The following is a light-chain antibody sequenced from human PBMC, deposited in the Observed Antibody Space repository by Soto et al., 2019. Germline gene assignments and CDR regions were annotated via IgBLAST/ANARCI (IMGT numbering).Light chain of an antibody. V-gene: IGKV1-5*03. J-gene: IGKJ5*01. CDR2: KAS. Sequence: DIQMTQSPSTLSACVGDRVTITCRASQSISSWLAWYQQKPGKAPKLLIYKASSLESGVPSRFRGSGSGTEFTLTISSLQPDDFATYYCQQYNSYSSITFGQGTRLEIK. CDR3: QQYNSYSSIT. CDR1: QSISSW.